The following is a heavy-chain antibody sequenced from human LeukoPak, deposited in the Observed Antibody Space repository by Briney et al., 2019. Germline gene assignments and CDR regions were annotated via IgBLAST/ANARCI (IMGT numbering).Heavy chain of an antibody. J-gene: IGHJ4*02. CDR1: GHTLTEFS. D-gene: IGHD3-22*01. V-gene: IGHV1-24*01. CDR3: ARAHYYYDSSGYPDY. CDR2: FDPEDGET. Sequence: ASVKVSCKVSGHTLTEFSMHWVRQAPGKRLEWMGRFDPEDGETIYAQKFQGRVTMTADTSTDTAYMELRSLRSDDTAVYYCARAHYYYDSSGYPDYWGQGTLVTVSS.